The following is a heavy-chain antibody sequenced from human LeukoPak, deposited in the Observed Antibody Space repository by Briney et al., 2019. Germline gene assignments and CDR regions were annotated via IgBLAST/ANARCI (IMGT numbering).Heavy chain of an antibody. D-gene: IGHD6-6*01. CDR2: IIPILGIA. CDR3: ARDQGAGGQLVQGVFDY. CDR1: GGTFSSYA. Sequence: GASVKVSCKASGGTFSSYAISWVRQAPGQGLEWMGRIIPILGIANYAQKFQGRVTITADKSTRTAYMELSSLRSEDTAVYYCARDQGAGGQLVQGVFDYWGQGTLVTVSS. J-gene: IGHJ4*02. V-gene: IGHV1-69*04.